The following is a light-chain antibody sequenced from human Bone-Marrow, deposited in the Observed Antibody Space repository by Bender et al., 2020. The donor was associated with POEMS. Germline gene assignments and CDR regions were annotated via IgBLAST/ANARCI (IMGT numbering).Light chain of an antibody. CDR1: NSNIGTNA. Sequence: QSVLTQPPSASGTPGQRVTISCSGSNSNIGTNAVNWYQQFPGRAPKPLIYSDNQRPSGVPVRFYDFKSGTSASLAISGLPSEDETDYYGAAWSAGQSGGVFGGETKLTVL. CDR3: AAWSAGQSGGV. J-gene: IGLJ2*01. V-gene: IGLV1-44*01. CDR2: SDN.